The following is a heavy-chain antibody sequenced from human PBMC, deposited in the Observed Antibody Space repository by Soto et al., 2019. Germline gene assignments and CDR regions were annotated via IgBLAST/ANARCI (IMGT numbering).Heavy chain of an antibody. Sequence: QVQLVESGGGVVQPGRSLRLSCAASGFTFSSYGMHWVRQAPGKGLEWVAVIWYDGSNKYYADSVKGRFTISRDNSKNXLYLQMNSLRAEDTAVYYCARAHLYTAMATGYFDYWGQGTLVTVSS. V-gene: IGHV3-33*01. D-gene: IGHD5-18*01. CDR2: IWYDGSNK. CDR1: GFTFSSYG. CDR3: ARAHLYTAMATGYFDY. J-gene: IGHJ4*02.